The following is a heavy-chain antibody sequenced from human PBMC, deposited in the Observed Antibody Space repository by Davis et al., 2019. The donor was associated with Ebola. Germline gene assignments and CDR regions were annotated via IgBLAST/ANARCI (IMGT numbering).Heavy chain of an antibody. CDR1: GFTFSSYS. V-gene: IGHV3-21*01. D-gene: IGHD2-15*01. CDR2: ISSSSSYT. CDR3: ARPRAIVVEDYGMDV. J-gene: IGHJ6*02. Sequence: GESLKISCAASGFTFSSYSMNWVRQAPGKGLEWVSSISSSSSYTNYADSVKGRFTISRDNAKNSLYLQMNSLRAEDTAVYYCARPRAIVVEDYGMDVWGQGTTVTVSS.